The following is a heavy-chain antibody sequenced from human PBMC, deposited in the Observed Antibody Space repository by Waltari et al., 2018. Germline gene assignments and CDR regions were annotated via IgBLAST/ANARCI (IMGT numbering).Heavy chain of an antibody. Sequence: QVQLQESGPGLVKPSETLSLTCAVSGYSIISGYYWGWIRQPPGNGLEWIGSIFHSGSTYDNPSLKSGVIIAVDTSKNQFSLKLSSVTAADTAVYYCARGGLAVLRFLEWLLDAFDIWGQGTMVTVSS. CDR3: ARGGLAVLRFLEWLLDAFDI. V-gene: IGHV4-38-2*01. D-gene: IGHD3-3*01. CDR1: GYSIISGYY. J-gene: IGHJ3*02. CDR2: IFHSGST.